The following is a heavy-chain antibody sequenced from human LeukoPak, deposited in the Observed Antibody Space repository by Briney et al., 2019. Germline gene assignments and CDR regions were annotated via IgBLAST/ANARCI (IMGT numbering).Heavy chain of an antibody. J-gene: IGHJ4*02. Sequence: HGESLKISCKGSGYSFTSYWIGWVRQMPGKGLEWMGIIYPGDSDTRYSPSFQGQVTISADKSISTAYLQWSSLNTSDTAVYYCSRYTDHYYFDYWGQGTLVTVSS. CDR1: GYSFTSYW. D-gene: IGHD1-1*01. CDR2: IYPGDSDT. V-gene: IGHV5-51*01. CDR3: SRYTDHYYFDY.